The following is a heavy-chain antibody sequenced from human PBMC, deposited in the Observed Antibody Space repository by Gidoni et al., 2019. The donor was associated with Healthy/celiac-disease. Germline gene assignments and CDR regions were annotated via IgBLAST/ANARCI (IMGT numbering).Heavy chain of an antibody. J-gene: IGHJ5*02. CDR2: IRYDGSNK. CDR3: ANGEGLWGWFDP. V-gene: IGHV3-30*02. CDR1: GFTFSSYG. D-gene: IGHD3-16*01. Sequence: QVQLVESGGGVVQPGGSLRLSCAASGFTFSSYGMHWVRQAPGKGLEWVAFIRYDGSNKYYADSVKGRFTISRDNSKNTLYLQMNSLRAEDTAVYYCANGEGLWGWFDPWGQGTLVTVSS.